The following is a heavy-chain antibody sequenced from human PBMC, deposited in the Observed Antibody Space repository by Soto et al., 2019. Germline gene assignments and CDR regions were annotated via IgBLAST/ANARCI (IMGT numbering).Heavy chain of an antibody. J-gene: IGHJ4*02. Sequence: SETLSLTCTVSGGSINSYWWSWIRQPAGKGLEWIGRVYSSGTTDYNPSLNSRATMSVETSKNQFSLKLSSVTAADTAAYYCARDIASYAYGEGYWGQGIQVTVSS. CDR3: ARDIASYAYGEGY. CDR2: VYSSGTT. D-gene: IGHD2-21*01. CDR1: GGSINSYW. V-gene: IGHV4-4*07.